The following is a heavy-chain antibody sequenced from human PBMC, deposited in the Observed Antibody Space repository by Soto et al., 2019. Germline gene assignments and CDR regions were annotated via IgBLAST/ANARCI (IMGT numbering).Heavy chain of an antibody. Sequence: VASVQVSCKASGGTLSSYAISWVRQAPGQGLEWMGGIIPIFGTANYAQKFQGRVTITADESTSTAYMELSSLRSEDTAVYYCSSPSYDSSGYRPPYFDYWGQGTLVTVSS. CDR3: SSPSYDSSGYRPPYFDY. CDR1: GGTLSSYA. CDR2: IIPIFGTA. D-gene: IGHD3-22*01. V-gene: IGHV1-69*13. J-gene: IGHJ4*02.